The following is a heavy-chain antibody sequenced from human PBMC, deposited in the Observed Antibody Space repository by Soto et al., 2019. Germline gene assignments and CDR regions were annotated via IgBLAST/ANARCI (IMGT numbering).Heavy chain of an antibody. CDR3: TTVGYIAAAGISLPGDY. J-gene: IGHJ4*02. D-gene: IGHD6-13*01. V-gene: IGHV3-15*01. Sequence: GESLKISCAASGFTFSNAWMSWVRQAPGKGLEWVGRIKSKTDGGTTDYAAPVKGRFTISRDDSKNTLYLQMNNLKTEDTAVYYCTTVGYIAAAGISLPGDYWGQGTLVTVSS. CDR2: IKSKTDGGTT. CDR1: GFTFSNAW.